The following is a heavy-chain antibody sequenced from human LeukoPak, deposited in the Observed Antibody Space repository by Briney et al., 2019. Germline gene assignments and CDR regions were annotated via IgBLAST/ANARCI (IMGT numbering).Heavy chain of an antibody. V-gene: IGHV3-73*01. CDR1: GFTFSGSA. J-gene: IGHJ6*02. CDR2: IRSKANSYAT. Sequence: GGSLRLSCEASGFTFSGSAMHWVRQASGKGLEWVGRIRSKANSYATAYAASVKGRFTISRDDSKNTAYLQMNSLKTEDTAVYYCTSFSIVVVPAAIEDYYYYGMDVWGQGTTVTVSS. D-gene: IGHD2-2*01. CDR3: TSFSIVVVPAAIEDYYYYGMDV.